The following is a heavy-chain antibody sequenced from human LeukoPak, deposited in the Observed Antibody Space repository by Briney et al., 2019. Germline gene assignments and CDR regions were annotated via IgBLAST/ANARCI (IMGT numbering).Heavy chain of an antibody. J-gene: IGHJ4*02. V-gene: IGHV1-2*02. CDR1: GYTFTGYY. D-gene: IGHD3-3*01. Sequence: GASVKVSCKASGYTFTGYYMHWVRQAPGQGLEWMGWINPNSGGTNYAQKFQGRVTMTRDTSIGTAYMELSRLRSDDTAVYYCARLDFWSGYYLIVRRDYWGQGTLVTVSS. CDR3: ARLDFWSGYYLIVRRDY. CDR2: INPNSGGT.